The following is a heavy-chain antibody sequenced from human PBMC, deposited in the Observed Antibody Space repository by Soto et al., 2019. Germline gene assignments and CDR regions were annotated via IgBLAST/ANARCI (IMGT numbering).Heavy chain of an antibody. CDR1: GYSISSNNW. J-gene: IGHJ4*02. V-gene: IGHV4-28*01. D-gene: IGHD1-26*01. CDR2: IYYSGTT. Sequence: SETLSLTCAVSGYSISSNNWWGWIRQPPGKGLEWIGYIYYSGTTYYNPPLTSRVTMSVDTSKNQFSLKLTSVTAVDTAVYYCARREIQGPIDYWGQGTLVTVSS. CDR3: ARREIQGPIDY.